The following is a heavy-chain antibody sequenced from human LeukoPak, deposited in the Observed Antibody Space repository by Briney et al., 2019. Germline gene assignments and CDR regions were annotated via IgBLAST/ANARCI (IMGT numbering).Heavy chain of an antibody. Sequence: SETLSLTRTVSGGSISSYYWSWIRQPPGKGLEWIGYISYTGSTTYNSSLKSRVTISLDTSQNQFSLKLTSVTPADTAVYYCARTAKYYYGSETYYFFDYWGQGTLVTVSS. D-gene: IGHD3-10*01. V-gene: IGHV4-59*01. CDR1: GGSISSYY. CDR3: ARTAKYYYGSETYYFFDY. J-gene: IGHJ4*02. CDR2: ISYTGST.